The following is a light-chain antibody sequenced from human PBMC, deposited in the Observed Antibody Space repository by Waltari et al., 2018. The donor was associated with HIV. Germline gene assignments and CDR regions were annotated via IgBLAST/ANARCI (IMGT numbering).Light chain of an antibody. Sequence: QSVLTQPPSESAAQGQKVTISCSGSSSNLGEDNVACYPQLLGTAPQLLIYDKNKRPSGIPDRFSGSKSRTSATLGITRLQSGDEADYYCRTWDSSLSAPWVFGGGTKLTVL. CDR3: RTWDSSLSAPWV. CDR2: DKN. CDR1: SSNLGEDN. J-gene: IGLJ3*02. V-gene: IGLV1-51*01.